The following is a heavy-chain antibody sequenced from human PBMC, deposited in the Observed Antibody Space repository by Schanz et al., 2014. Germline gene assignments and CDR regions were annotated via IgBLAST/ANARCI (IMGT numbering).Heavy chain of an antibody. Sequence: EVQLAESGGGLVQPGGSLRLSCAASTFTFSSYAMSWVRQAPGKGLEWVSAISGSGGSTYYADSVRGRFTISRDNSKNTLYLQMNSLRAEDAAVYYCAKGRFGELNAFDIWGQGTMVTVSS. J-gene: IGHJ3*02. D-gene: IGHD3-10*01. CDR1: TFTFSSYA. CDR3: AKGRFGELNAFDI. CDR2: ISGSGGST. V-gene: IGHV3-23*04.